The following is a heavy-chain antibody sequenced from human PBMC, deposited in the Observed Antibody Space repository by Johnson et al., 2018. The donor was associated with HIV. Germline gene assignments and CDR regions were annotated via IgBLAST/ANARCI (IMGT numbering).Heavy chain of an antibody. J-gene: IGHJ3*02. D-gene: IGHD3-22*01. Sequence: VQLVESGGGLVQPGGSLRLSCAASGFTFSSYWMHWVRQAPGKGLVWVSRINSDGSSTSYADSVKGRFTISRDNSKNTLYLQMNSLRAEDTAVYYCARDSETSITMIVVVITGAFDIWGQGTMVTVSS. V-gene: IGHV3-74*01. CDR2: INSDGSST. CDR1: GFTFSSYW. CDR3: ARDSETSITMIVVVITGAFDI.